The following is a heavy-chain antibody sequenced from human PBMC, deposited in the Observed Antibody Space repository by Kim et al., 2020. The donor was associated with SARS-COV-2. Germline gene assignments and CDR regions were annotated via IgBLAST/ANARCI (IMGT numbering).Heavy chain of an antibody. D-gene: IGHD6-13*01. CDR2: IYPGDSET. J-gene: IGHJ4*02. CDR1: GYSFSTYY. CDR3: VRFTRSSSSDY. Sequence: GESLKISCKGSGYSFSTYYIGWVRQMPGKGLEWMGIIYPGDSETRYSPSFQGQVTISADKSISTAYLQWSSLKASDTAMYYCVRFTRSSSSDYWGQGTLVTVSS. V-gene: IGHV5-51*01.